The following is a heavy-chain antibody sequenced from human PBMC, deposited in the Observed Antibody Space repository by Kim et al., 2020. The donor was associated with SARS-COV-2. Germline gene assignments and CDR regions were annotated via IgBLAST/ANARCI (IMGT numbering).Heavy chain of an antibody. D-gene: IGHD3-16*02. CDR1: GFTFSSYG. V-gene: IGHV3-30*18. Sequence: GGSLRLSCAASGFTFSSYGMHWVRQAPGKGLEWVAVISYDGSNKYYADSVKGRFTISRDNSKNTLYLQMNSLRAEDTAVYYCAKDAFRLGELSSFDYWG. CDR3: AKDAFRLGELSSFDY. CDR2: ISYDGSNK. J-gene: IGHJ4*01.